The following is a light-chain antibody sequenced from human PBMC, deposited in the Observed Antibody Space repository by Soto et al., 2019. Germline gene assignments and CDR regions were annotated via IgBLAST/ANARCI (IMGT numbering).Light chain of an antibody. CDR2: GAS. J-gene: IGKJ4*01. Sequence: DTVMTQSPATLSVSPGERASLSCVANQTVSNNVAWYRQKPGQAPRLLIYGASTRATGVPARFTGSGSGTEFTLTISRLEPEDFAVYYCQQYGSSPLTFGGGTKVDIK. V-gene: IGKV3-15*01. CDR1: QTVSNN. CDR3: QQYGSSPLT.